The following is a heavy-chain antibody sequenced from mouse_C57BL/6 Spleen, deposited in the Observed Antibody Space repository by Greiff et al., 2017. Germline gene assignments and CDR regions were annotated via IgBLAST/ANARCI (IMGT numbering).Heavy chain of an antibody. CDR2: INPNNGGT. CDR1: GYTFTDYN. J-gene: IGHJ4*01. D-gene: IGHD4-1*01. V-gene: IGHV1-18*01. Sequence: EVMLQQSGPELVKPGASVKIPCKASGYTFTDYNMDWVKQSHGKSLEWIGDINPNNGGTIYNQKFKGKATLTVDKSSSTAYMELRSLTSEDTAVYYCARRTGTYYYAMDYWGQGTSVTVSS. CDR3: ARRTGTYYYAMDY.